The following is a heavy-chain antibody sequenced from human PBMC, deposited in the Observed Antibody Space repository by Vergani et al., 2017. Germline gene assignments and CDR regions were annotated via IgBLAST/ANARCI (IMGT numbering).Heavy chain of an antibody. CDR3: ARGGHMVRGVQTVYLSYYYYYMDV. D-gene: IGHD3-10*01. CDR1: GGTFSSYA. CDR2: IIPIFGTA. Sequence: QVQLVQSGAEVKKPGSSVKVSCKASGGTFSSYAISWVRQAPGQGLEWMGGIIPIFGTANYAQKFQGRVTITADESTSTAYMELSSLRSEDTAVYYCARGGHMVRGVQTVYLSYYYYYMDVWGKGTTVTVSS. V-gene: IGHV1-69*01. J-gene: IGHJ6*03.